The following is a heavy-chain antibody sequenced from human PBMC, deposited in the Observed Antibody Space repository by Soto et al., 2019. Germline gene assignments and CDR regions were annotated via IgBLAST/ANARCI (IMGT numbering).Heavy chain of an antibody. CDR1: GGSLSRGGYY. CDR2: IYYSGST. J-gene: IGHJ3*02. Sequence: SETPSLTRTVSGGSLSRGGYYLGWVRQHPGKGLEWIGYIYYSGSTYYNPSLESRVTISVDTSKNQFSLKLSSVTAADTAVYYCASTSGPNAFDIWGQGTMVPGSS. D-gene: IGHD3-3*01. CDR3: ASTSGPNAFDI. V-gene: IGHV4-31*03.